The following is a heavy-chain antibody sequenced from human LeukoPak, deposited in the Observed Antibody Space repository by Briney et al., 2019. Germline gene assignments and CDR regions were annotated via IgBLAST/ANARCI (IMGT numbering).Heavy chain of an antibody. Sequence: ASVKVSCKASGYTFTSYYMHWVRQAPGQGLEWMGIINPSGGSTSYAQKFQGRVTMTRDTSTSTVYMELSSLRSEDTAVYYRARDEPNLPTVPIYDFWSGYYDYWGQGTLVTVSS. V-gene: IGHV1-46*01. CDR3: ARDEPNLPTVPIYDFWSGYYDY. CDR2: INPSGGST. CDR1: GYTFTSYY. J-gene: IGHJ4*02. D-gene: IGHD3-3*01.